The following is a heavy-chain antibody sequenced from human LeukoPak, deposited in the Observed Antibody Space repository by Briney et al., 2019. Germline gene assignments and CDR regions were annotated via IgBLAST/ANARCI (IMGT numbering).Heavy chain of an antibody. CDR2: IIPIFGTA. CDR3: AREIPYSGSYLGFDY. V-gene: IGHV1-69*05. D-gene: IGHD1-26*01. J-gene: IGHJ4*02. CDR1: GGTFSSYA. Sequence: ASVKVSCKASGGTFSSYAISWVRQAPGQGLEWMGGIIPIFGTANYAQKFQGRVMITTDESTSTAYMGLSSLRSEDTAVYYCAREIPYSGSYLGFDYWGQGTLVTVSS.